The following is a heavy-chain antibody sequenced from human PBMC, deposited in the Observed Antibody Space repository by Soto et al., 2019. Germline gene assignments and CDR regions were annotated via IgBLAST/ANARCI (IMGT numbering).Heavy chain of an antibody. CDR2: INPATGAA. CDR1: GYPVTAYY. CDR3: ARGGGVGVAGSAAFDM. J-gene: IGHJ3*02. D-gene: IGHD3-3*01. Sequence: QLHLVQSGAVVKKPGASVTVSCSASGYPVTAYYMHWVRQAPGRGLEWMGGINPATGAAKYTQTCRGRVTMTRDTSPSTVFMELSGLTSEDTAVFYWARGGGVGVAGSAAFDMWGQGTLVTVSS. V-gene: IGHV1-2*02.